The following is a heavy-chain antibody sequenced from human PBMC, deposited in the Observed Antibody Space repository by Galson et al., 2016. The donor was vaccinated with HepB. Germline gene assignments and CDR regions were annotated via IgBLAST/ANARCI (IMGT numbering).Heavy chain of an antibody. J-gene: IGHJ4*02. Sequence: SLRLSCAASGFSFSTSGMSWVRQTPGRGLAWVSGITGSGGTTHYADSVKGRLTISRDHSNNTLYLYMTSLRAGDTAVYYCGKHGGFDYWGQGALVTVSS. CDR1: GFSFSTSG. CDR2: ITGSGGTT. V-gene: IGHV3-23*01. CDR3: GKHGGFDY. D-gene: IGHD3-16*01.